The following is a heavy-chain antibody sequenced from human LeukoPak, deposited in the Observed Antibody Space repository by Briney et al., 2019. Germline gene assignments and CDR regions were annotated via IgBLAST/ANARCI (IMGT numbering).Heavy chain of an antibody. V-gene: IGHV4-59*01. CDR3: ARAVTAFSNDAFDI. CDR2: IYYSGST. D-gene: IGHD2-21*02. Sequence: SSETLSLTCTVSGGSISSYYWSWIRQPPGKGLEWIGYIYYSGSTNYNPSLKSRVTISVDTSKNQFSLKLSSVTAADTAVYYCARAVTAFSNDAFDIWGQGTMVTVSS. CDR1: GGSISSYY. J-gene: IGHJ3*02.